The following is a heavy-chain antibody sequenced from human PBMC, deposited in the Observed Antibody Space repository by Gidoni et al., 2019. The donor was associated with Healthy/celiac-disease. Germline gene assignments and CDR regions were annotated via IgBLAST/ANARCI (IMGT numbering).Heavy chain of an antibody. CDR2: IYYSGST. CDR3: ARLNSGYDGWFDP. D-gene: IGHD5-12*01. CDR1: GGSISSSSYY. Sequence: QLQLQESGPGLVKPSETLSLTCTVSGGSISSSSYYWGWIRQPPGKGLDWIGSIYYSGSTYYNPSLKSRVTISVDTSKNQFSLKLSSVTAADTAVYYCARLNSGYDGWFDPWGQGTLVTVSS. V-gene: IGHV4-39*01. J-gene: IGHJ5*02.